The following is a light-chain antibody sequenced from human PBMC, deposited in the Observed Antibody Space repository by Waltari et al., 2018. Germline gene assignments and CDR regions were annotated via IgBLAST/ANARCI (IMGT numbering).Light chain of an antibody. CDR1: QSVRSN. V-gene: IGKV3-15*01. CDR3: QQYNNWPLT. CDR2: AAS. Sequence: EIVMTQFPATLSVSPGERATLSCRASQSVRSNLAWYQQKPGQAPGLLISAASTRAPGNPASFSGSGAGTEFTLTISSLQSEDFAVYYCQQYNNWPLTFGGGTKVEIK. J-gene: IGKJ4*01.